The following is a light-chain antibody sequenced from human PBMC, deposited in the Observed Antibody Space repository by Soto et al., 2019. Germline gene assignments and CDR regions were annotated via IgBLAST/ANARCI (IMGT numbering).Light chain of an antibody. CDR3: QQSYSSPPT. V-gene: IGKV1-39*01. Sequence: IQMTQSASTLSASVVDRFTITCLASQAIRNDLGWYQQKPGKAPKLLIFAASSFQSGVPSRFSGIISGPDFTLTISSLQPEDFATYYCQQSYSSPPTFGQGTKVDIK. CDR2: AAS. J-gene: IGKJ1*01. CDR1: QAIRND.